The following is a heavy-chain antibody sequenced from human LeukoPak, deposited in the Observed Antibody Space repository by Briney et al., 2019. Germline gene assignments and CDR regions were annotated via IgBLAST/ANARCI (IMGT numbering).Heavy chain of an antibody. CDR1: GYTFTSYD. CDR3: ARLGSSSWYDY. D-gene: IGHD6-13*01. Sequence: ASVKVSCKASGYTFTSYDINWVRQATGQGLEWMGRMNPNSGNTGYAQKFQGRVTITRNTSISTAYMELSSLRSEDTAVYYCARLGSSSWYDYWGQGTLVTVSS. CDR2: MNPNSGNT. J-gene: IGHJ4*02. V-gene: IGHV1-8*03.